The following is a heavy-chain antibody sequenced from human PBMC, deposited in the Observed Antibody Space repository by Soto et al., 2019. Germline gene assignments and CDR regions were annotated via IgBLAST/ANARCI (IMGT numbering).Heavy chain of an antibody. V-gene: IGHV1-69*01. D-gene: IGHD6-6*01. Sequence: QVQLVQSGAEVKKPGSSVKVSCKASGGTFSSYAISWVRQAPGQGLEWMGGIIPIFGTANYAQKFQGRVTITADESTSTACRELSSLRSEETAVYCCARDEAARPWKGWFDPWGQGTLVTVSS. J-gene: IGHJ5*02. CDR3: ARDEAARPWKGWFDP. CDR2: IIPIFGTA. CDR1: GGTFSSYA.